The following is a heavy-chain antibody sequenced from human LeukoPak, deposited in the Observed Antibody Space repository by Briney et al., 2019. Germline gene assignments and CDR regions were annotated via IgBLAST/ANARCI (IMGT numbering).Heavy chain of an antibody. Sequence: GASVKVSCKASGYTFTSYYMHWVRQAPGQGLEWMGIINPSGGSTSYAQKFRGRVTMTRDTSTSTVYMELSSLRSEDTAVYYCARDLADYYDSSGYSYYFDYWGQGTLVTVSS. J-gene: IGHJ4*02. D-gene: IGHD3-22*01. CDR3: ARDLADYYDSSGYSYYFDY. CDR1: GYTFTSYY. CDR2: INPSGGST. V-gene: IGHV1-46*01.